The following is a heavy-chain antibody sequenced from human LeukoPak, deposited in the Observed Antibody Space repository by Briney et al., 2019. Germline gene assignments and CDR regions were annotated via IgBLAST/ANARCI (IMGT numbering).Heavy chain of an antibody. V-gene: IGHV3-30*02. J-gene: IGHJ4*02. CDR3: ASLLAPDFWRDGEYDY. Sequence: GGSLRLSCAASGFTFSSYGMHWVRQAPGKGLEWVAFIRYVGSNKYYADSVKGRLTISRDNSKNTLYLQMNSLRAEDTAVYYCASLLAPDFWRDGEYDYWGQGTLVTVSS. CDR1: GFTFSSYG. D-gene: IGHD3-3*01. CDR2: IRYVGSNK.